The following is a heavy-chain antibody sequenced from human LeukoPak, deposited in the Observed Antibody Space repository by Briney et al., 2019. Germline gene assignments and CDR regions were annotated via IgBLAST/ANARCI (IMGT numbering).Heavy chain of an antibody. D-gene: IGHD5-18*01. CDR3: ARANGLQLFDY. J-gene: IGHJ4*02. V-gene: IGHV4-34*01. CDR1: GGSFSGYY. CDR2: INHSGST. Sequence: SETLSLTCAVSGGSFSGYYWSWIRQPPGKGLEWIGEINHSGSTNYNPSLKSRVTISVDTSKNQFSLKLSSVTAADTAVYYCARANGLQLFDYWGQGTLVTVSS.